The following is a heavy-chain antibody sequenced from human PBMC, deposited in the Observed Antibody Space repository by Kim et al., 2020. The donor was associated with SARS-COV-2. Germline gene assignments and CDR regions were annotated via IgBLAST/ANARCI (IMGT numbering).Heavy chain of an antibody. Sequence: GGSLRLSCAASGFTFSSYAMSWVRQAPGKGLAWVSGIDSGGSSTYYADSGKGRFTISRDNYKNKLYLQMNSLRAEDTAVYYCAKDEGPGVGSFDIWGQGTMVTVSA. CDR3: AKDEGPGVGSFDI. J-gene: IGHJ3*02. CDR1: GFTFSSYA. D-gene: IGHD3-10*01. CDR2: IDSGGSST. V-gene: IGHV3-23*03.